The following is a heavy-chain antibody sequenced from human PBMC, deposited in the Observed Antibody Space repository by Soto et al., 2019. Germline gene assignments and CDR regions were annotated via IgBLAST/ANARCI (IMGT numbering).Heavy chain of an antibody. CDR3: EKDARSCTSGVCLHSWVDP. Sequence: QVQLVESGGGVVQPGRSLRLSCAASGFTFSTYGMHWVRQAPGKGLEWVAVISYDGNNKYYADSVKGRFTISRDDSKNTMYLEMNSLRTEDTAVYSCEKDARSCTSGVCLHSWVDPCGQGTAVTVS. D-gene: IGHD2-8*01. V-gene: IGHV3-30*18. CDR1: GFTFSTYG. J-gene: IGHJ5*02. CDR2: ISYDGNNK.